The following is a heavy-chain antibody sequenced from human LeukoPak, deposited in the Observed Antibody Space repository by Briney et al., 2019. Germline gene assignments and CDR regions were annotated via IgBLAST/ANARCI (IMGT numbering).Heavy chain of an antibody. D-gene: IGHD3-22*01. CDR1: GFTFSTYW. CDR2: TNNDGSST. V-gene: IGHV3-74*01. Sequence: GGSPRLSCAASGFTFSTYWMHWVRQAPGKGLVWVSRTNNDGSSTVYADSVKGRFTISRDNAKNTLYLQMNSLRAEDTAVYYCARDLFYDSSGYYASDSWGQGTLVTVSS. CDR3: ARDLFYDSSGYYASDS. J-gene: IGHJ4*02.